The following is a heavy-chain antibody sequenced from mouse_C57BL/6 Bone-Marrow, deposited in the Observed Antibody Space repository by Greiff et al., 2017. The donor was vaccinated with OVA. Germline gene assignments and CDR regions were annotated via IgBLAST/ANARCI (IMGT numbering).Heavy chain of an antibody. J-gene: IGHJ2*01. CDR1: GYTFTDYN. CDR2: INPNNGGT. V-gene: IGHV1-22*01. CDR3: ARMGHYFDY. Sequence: DVQLQESGPELVKPGASVKMSCKASGYTFTDYNMHWVKQSHGKSLEWIGYINPNNGGTSYNQKFKGKATLTVNKSSSSDYMELRSLTSEDSAVYYCARMGHYFDYWGQGTTLTVSS.